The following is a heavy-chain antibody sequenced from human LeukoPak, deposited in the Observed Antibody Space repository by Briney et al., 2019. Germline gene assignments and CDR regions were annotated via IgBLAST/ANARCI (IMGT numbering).Heavy chain of an antibody. Sequence: GGSLRLSCAASGFTFSGSAMHWVRQASGKGLEWVGRISSKANSYATAYAASVKGRFTISRDDSKNTAYLQMNSLKTEDTAVYYCTSSHYYDSSGYYYKEDAFDIWGQGTMVTVSS. CDR2: ISSKANSYAT. V-gene: IGHV3-73*01. J-gene: IGHJ3*02. D-gene: IGHD3-22*01. CDR1: GFTFSGSA. CDR3: TSSHYYDSSGYYYKEDAFDI.